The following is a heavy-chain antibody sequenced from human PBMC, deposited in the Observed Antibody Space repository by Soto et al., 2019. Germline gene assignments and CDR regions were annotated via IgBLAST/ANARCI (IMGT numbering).Heavy chain of an antibody. D-gene: IGHD3-10*02. CDR1: YW. J-gene: IGHJ4*02. CDR3: ARCSGSYYPIDY. CDR2: IYPGDSDT. V-gene: IGHV5-51*01. Sequence: YWIGWVRQMPGKGLEWMGIIYPGDSDTRYSPSFQGQVTISADKSISTAYLQWSSLKASDTAMYYCARCSGSYYPIDYWGQGTLVTVSS.